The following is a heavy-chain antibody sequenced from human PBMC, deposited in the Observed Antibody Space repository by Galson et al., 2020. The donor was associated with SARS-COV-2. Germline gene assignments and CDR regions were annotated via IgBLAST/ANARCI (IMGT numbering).Heavy chain of an antibody. CDR3: AKEAGYSSSLNY. CDR2: INPHSGDT. CDR1: GYTFSDYY. Sequence: ASVKVSCKASGYTFSDYYLHWVRQAPGQGLEWMGWINPHSGDTNYAQKFQGRVLMTRDTSFSTAYMYLSSLTSDDTAMYYCAKEAGYSSSLNYWGQGTLVTVSS. D-gene: IGHD6-13*01. V-gene: IGHV1-2*02. J-gene: IGHJ4*02.